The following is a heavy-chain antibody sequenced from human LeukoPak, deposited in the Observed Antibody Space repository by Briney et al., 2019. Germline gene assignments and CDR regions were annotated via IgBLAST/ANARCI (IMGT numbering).Heavy chain of an antibody. J-gene: IGHJ4*02. V-gene: IGHV3-53*01. CDR1: GFTVSSNY. Sequence: GESLKISCAASGFTVSSNYMSWVRQAPGKGLEWVSVIYSGGSTYYADSVKGRSTISRDNSKNTLYLQMNSLRAEDTAVYYCARGDWNDGLDYWGQGTLVTVSS. CDR3: ARGDWNDGLDY. D-gene: IGHD1-1*01. CDR2: IYSGGST.